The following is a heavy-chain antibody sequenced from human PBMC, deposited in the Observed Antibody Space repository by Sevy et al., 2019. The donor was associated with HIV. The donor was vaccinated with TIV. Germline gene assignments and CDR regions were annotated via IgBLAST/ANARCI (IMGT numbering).Heavy chain of an antibody. J-gene: IGHJ3*02. CDR2: IIPIFGTA. V-gene: IGHV1-69*13. Sequence: ASVKVSCKASGGTFSSYAISWVRQAPGQGLEWMGGIIPIFGTANYAQKFQGRVTITADESTSTAYMELSSLRSEDTAVYYCAGAGAEYYYDSSGYSADAFDIWGQGTMVTVSS. CDR3: AGAGAEYYYDSSGYSADAFDI. D-gene: IGHD3-22*01. CDR1: GGTFSSYA.